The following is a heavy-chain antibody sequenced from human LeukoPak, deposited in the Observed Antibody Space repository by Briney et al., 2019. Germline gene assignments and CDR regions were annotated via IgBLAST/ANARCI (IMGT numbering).Heavy chain of an antibody. J-gene: IGHJ6*03. CDR3: ARGEGGSYYYYYYMDV. CDR1: GFTFSDYS. V-gene: IGHV3-21*01. CDR2: ISGSTNYK. D-gene: IGHD1-26*01. Sequence: TGGSLRVSCAASGFTFSDYSMTWVRQAPGKGLEWVSTISGSTNYKYYADSVKGRFTISRDNAKNSLYLQMNSLRAEDTAVYYCARGEGGSYYYYYYMDVWGKGTTVTVSS.